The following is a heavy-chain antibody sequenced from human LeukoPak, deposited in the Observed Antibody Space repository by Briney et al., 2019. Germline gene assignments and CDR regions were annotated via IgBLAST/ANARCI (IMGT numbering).Heavy chain of an antibody. CDR1: GFTFDDYG. V-gene: IGHV3-20*04. Sequence: PGGSLRLSCAASGFTFDDYGMSWVRHAPGKGLEWVSGINWNGGSTGYADSVKGRFTISRDNAKNSLYLQMNSLRAEDTALYYCATALNYYDSSGYYYWGQGTLVTVSS. J-gene: IGHJ4*02. CDR2: INWNGGST. CDR3: ATALNYYDSSGYYY. D-gene: IGHD3-22*01.